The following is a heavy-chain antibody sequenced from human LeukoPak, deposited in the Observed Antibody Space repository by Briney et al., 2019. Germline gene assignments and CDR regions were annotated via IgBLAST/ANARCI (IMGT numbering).Heavy chain of an antibody. CDR1: GFTFSSYA. CDR3: AKDRLPYTVSGSYRGPSDY. J-gene: IGHJ4*02. Sequence: GGSLRLSCAASGFTFSSYAMSWVRQAPGKGLEWVSAISGSGGSTYYADSVKGRFTISRDNSKNTLYLQMNSLRAEDTAVYYCAKDRLPYTVSGSYRGPSDYWGQGTLVTVSS. V-gene: IGHV3-23*01. D-gene: IGHD1-26*01. CDR2: ISGSGGST.